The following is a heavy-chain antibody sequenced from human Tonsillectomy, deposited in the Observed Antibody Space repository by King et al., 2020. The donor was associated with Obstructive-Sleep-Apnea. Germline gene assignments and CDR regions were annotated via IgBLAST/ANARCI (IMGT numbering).Heavy chain of an antibody. J-gene: IGHJ4*02. CDR1: VFTFSSYA. D-gene: IGHD1-20*01. CDR2: ISYDGSTT. Sequence: VQLVESVGGVVQPGRSLSLSCAASVFTFSSYAMHWFRQAPGKGLEWVAVISYDGSTTYYADSVKGRFRICRDNSKNTLYLQMNSLRAEDTAVYYCARPYNWNDQAPFDYWGQGTLVTVSS. V-gene: IGHV3-30*04. CDR3: ARPYNWNDQAPFDY.